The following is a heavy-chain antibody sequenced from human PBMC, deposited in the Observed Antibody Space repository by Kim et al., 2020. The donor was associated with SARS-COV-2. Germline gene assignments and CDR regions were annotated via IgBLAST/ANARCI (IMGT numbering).Heavy chain of an antibody. J-gene: IGHJ4*02. D-gene: IGHD5-12*01. V-gene: IGHV1-69*04. CDR3: ARGSFIVATINY. Sequence: NYAQKFQGRVTITADKSTSTAYMELSSLRSEDTAVYYCARGSFIVATINYWGQGTLVTVSS.